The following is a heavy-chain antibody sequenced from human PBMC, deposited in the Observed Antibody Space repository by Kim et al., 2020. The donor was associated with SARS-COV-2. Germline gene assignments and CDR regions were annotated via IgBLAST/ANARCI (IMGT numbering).Heavy chain of an antibody. D-gene: IGHD5-18*01. CDR1: GGSISSSSYY. CDR3: ARHPRYSYGPYNWFDP. J-gene: IGHJ5*02. V-gene: IGHV4-39*01. Sequence: SETLSLTCTVSGGSISSSSYYWGWIRQPPGKGLEWIGSIYYSGSTYYNPSLKSRVTISVDTSKNQFSLKLSSVTAADTAVYYCARHPRYSYGPYNWFDPWGQGTLVTVSS. CDR2: IYYSGST.